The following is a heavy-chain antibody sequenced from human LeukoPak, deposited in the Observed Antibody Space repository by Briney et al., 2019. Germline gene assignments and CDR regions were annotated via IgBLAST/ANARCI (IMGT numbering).Heavy chain of an antibody. Sequence: GGSLRLSCAASGFTFSSYSMNWVRQAPGKGLEWVSSISSSSSYIYYADSVKGRFTISRDNAKNSLYLQMNSLRAEDTAVYYCATSLTNYYDSASDAFDIWGQGTMVTVSS. V-gene: IGHV3-21*01. CDR3: ATSLTNYYDSASDAFDI. J-gene: IGHJ3*02. CDR1: GFTFSSYS. D-gene: IGHD3-22*01. CDR2: ISSSSSYI.